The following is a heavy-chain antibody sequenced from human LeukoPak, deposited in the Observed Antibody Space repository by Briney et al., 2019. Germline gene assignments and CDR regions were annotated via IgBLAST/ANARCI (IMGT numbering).Heavy chain of an antibody. CDR1: GYTFTNYG. CDR2: INTGNGNA. D-gene: IGHD3-22*01. CDR3: ARVPLSDPSGHYYAH. V-gene: IGHV1-3*04. Sequence: ASVKVSCKTSGYTFTNYGMHWVRQAPRQSPEWMGWINTGNGNAKSSQKFQDRVTLTRDTSATTAYMELNSLSSEDTAVYYCARVPLSDPSGHYYAHWGQGTLATVSS. J-gene: IGHJ1*01.